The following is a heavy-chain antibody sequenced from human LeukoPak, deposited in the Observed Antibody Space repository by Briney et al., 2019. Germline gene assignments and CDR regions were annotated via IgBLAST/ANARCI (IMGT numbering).Heavy chain of an antibody. CDR2: IIPILGIA. CDR1: GGTFSSYA. CDR3: ARQNCSSTSCYTLYYYYGMDV. Sequence: SVTVSCKASGGTFSSYAISWVRQSPGQGLEWMGRIIPILGIANYAQKFQGRVTITADKSTSTAYMELSSLRSEDTAVYYCARQNCSSTSCYTLYYYYGMDVWGQGTTVTVSS. D-gene: IGHD2-2*02. J-gene: IGHJ6*02. V-gene: IGHV1-69*04.